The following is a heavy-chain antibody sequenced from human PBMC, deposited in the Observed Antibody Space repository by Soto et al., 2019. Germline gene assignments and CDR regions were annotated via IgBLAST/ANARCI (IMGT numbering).Heavy chain of an antibody. J-gene: IGHJ5*02. CDR2: IWYDGSNK. CDR3: ARDRTTVTSRGGFDP. Sequence: GGSLRLSCAASGFTFSSYGMHWVRQAPGKGLEWVAVIWYDGSNKYYADSVKGRFTISRDNSKNTLYLQMNSLRAEDTAVYYCARDRTTVTSRGGFDPWGQGTLVTVSS. CDR1: GFTFSSYG. D-gene: IGHD4-17*01. V-gene: IGHV3-33*01.